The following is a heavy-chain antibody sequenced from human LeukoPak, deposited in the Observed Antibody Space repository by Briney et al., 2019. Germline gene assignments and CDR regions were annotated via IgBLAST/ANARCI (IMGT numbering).Heavy chain of an antibody. CDR2: IYYSGST. D-gene: IGHD6-13*01. J-gene: IGHJ3*02. CDR3: IRHRAAAGFDAFDI. Sequence: SETLSLTCTVSGGSISSYYWSWIRQPPGKGLEWIGYIYYSGSTNYNPSLKSRVTISVDTSKNQFSLQLNSVTPEDTAVYYCIRHRAAAGFDAFDIWGQGTMVTVSS. CDR1: GGSISSYY. V-gene: IGHV4-59*08.